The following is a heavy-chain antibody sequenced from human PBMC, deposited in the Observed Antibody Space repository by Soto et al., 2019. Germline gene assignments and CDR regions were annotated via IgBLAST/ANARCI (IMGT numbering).Heavy chain of an antibody. V-gene: IGHV1-69*13. CDR2: IIPIFGTA. Sequence: SVKVSCTASGGTLSIYAISWVRQAPGQGLEWMGGIIPIFGTANYAQKFQGRVTITADESTSTAYMELSSLRSEDTAVYYCAREPYYYDSSGYSEPYYYYGMDVWGQGTTVTVSS. J-gene: IGHJ6*02. D-gene: IGHD3-22*01. CDR1: GGTLSIYA. CDR3: AREPYYYDSSGYSEPYYYYGMDV.